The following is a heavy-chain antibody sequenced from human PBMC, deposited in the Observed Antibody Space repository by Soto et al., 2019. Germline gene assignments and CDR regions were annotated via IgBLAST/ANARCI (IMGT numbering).Heavy chain of an antibody. CDR1: GPSITRYS. V-gene: IGHV4-59*08. CDR3: ARHPPYCSSTSCRPRGFDY. J-gene: IGHJ4*02. CDR2: IYYSGST. D-gene: IGHD2-2*01. Sequence: PETLSLTCTVSGPSITRYSSSWVRQPPGKGLEWIGYIYYSGSTNFNPSLKSRVTISVDTSKNQFSLKLSSVTAADTAVYYCARHPPYCSSTSCRPRGFDYWGQGTLVTVSS.